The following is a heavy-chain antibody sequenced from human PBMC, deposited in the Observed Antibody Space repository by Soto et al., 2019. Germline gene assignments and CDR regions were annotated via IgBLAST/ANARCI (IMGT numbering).Heavy chain of an antibody. J-gene: IGHJ6*02. Sequence: VEDLKISCKGSGYSSITYWVGWVRLMHGKGLLWMGFIYLGDSDTRYSPSCQGQVTISADKSISTAYLQWSSLKASYSAMYYCARRIAPGYSSSPYYYGMDEWGQGTTVTVSS. CDR2: IYLGDSDT. CDR3: ARRIAPGYSSSPYYYGMDE. V-gene: IGHV5-51*01. CDR1: GYSSITYW. D-gene: IGHD6-6*01.